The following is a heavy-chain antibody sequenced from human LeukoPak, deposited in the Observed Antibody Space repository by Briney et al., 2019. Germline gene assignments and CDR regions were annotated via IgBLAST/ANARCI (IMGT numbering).Heavy chain of an antibody. CDR1: GGSISSGGYY. J-gene: IGHJ4*02. Sequence: SETLSLTCTVSGGSISSGGYYWSWIRQHPGKGLEWIGYIYYSGSTYYNPSLKSRVTISVDTSKNQFSLKLSSVTAADPAVYYCARDSLAVAPRGYFDYWGQGTLVAVSS. CDR3: ARDSLAVAPRGYFDY. V-gene: IGHV4-31*03. CDR2: IYYSGST. D-gene: IGHD6-19*01.